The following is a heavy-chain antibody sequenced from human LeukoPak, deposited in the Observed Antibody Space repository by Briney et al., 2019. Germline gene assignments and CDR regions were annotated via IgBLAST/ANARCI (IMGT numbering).Heavy chain of an antibody. J-gene: IGHJ5*02. CDR2: INPNSGGT. CDR3: ASHSNYGESWFDP. V-gene: IGHV1-2*02. D-gene: IGHD4-11*01. Sequence: ASVKVSCKASGYTFTGYYMHWVRQAPGQGLEWMGWINPNSGGTNYAQKFQGRVTMTRDTSISTAYMELSRLRSDDTAVYYCASHSNYGESWFDPWGQGTLVTVSS. CDR1: GYTFTGYY.